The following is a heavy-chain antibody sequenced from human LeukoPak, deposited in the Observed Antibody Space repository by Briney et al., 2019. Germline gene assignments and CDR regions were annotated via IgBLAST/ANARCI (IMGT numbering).Heavy chain of an antibody. V-gene: IGHV3-66*01. CDR2: IYSGGST. Sequence: GGSLRLSCAASGFTVSSNYMSWVRQAPGKGLEWVSVIYSGGSTYYADSVKGRFTVSRDNSKNTLYLQMNSLRAEDTAVYYCARAPFTYVSSGDSFDIWGQGTMVTVSS. CDR3: ARAPFTYVSSGDSFDI. J-gene: IGHJ3*02. D-gene: IGHD3-22*01. CDR1: GFTVSSNY.